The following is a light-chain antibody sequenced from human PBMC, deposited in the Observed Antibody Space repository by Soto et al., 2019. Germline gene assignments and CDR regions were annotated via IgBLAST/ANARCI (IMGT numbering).Light chain of an antibody. J-gene: IGLJ2*01. Sequence: QSVLTQPPSASGIPGQTVTFSCSGSSSNIEINTVSWYQQLPGTAPKLLIYNNYQRPSGVPARFSGSKSGTSASLAISGLQSEDEADYFCAVWDDSLIGPVFGGGTKVTVL. CDR3: AVWDDSLIGPV. CDR1: SSNIEINT. V-gene: IGLV1-44*01. CDR2: NNY.